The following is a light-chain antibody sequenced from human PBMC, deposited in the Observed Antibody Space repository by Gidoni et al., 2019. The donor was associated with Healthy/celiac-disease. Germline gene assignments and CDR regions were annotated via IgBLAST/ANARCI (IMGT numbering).Light chain of an antibody. CDR3: QHYGSSPRT. CDR1: QSVSSSY. Sequence: EIVVTQTPGTLSWSTGERATLSCRARQSVSSSYLAWYQQTPGQAPRLLISGSSIRATGLPDWFSGSCSGTDFTLTISRLEPDDFAVYYCQHYGSSPRTFGPGTKVEIK. CDR2: GSS. V-gene: IGKV3-20*01. J-gene: IGKJ1*01.